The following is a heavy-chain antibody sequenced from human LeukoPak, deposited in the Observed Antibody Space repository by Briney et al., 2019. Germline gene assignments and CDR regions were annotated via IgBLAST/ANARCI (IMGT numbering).Heavy chain of an antibody. J-gene: IGHJ4*02. CDR1: GGSISSYY. CDR2: IYYSGST. V-gene: IGHV4-59*12. Sequence: SETLSLTCTVSGGSISSYYWSWIRQPPGKGLEWIGYIYYSGSTNYNPSLKSRVTITVDTSKNQFSLKLSSVTAADTAVYYCARSGSGSYYRAWKKKYYFDYWGQGTLVTVSS. CDR3: ARSGSGSYYRAWKKKYYFDY. D-gene: IGHD1-26*01.